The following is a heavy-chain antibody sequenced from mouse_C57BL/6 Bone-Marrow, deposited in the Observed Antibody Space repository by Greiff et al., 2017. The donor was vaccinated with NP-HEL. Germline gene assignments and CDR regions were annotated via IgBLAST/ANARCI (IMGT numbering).Heavy chain of an antibody. J-gene: IGHJ3*01. D-gene: IGHD1-1*01. V-gene: IGHV1-55*01. Sequence: VQLQQPGAELVKPGASVKMSCKASGYTFTSYWITWVKQRPGQGLEWIGDIYPGSGSTNYNEKFKSKATLTVDTSSSTAYMQLSSLTSEDSAVYYCERAYGSPAWFAYWGQGTLVTVSA. CDR2: IYPGSGST. CDR3: ERAYGSPAWFAY. CDR1: GYTFTSYW.